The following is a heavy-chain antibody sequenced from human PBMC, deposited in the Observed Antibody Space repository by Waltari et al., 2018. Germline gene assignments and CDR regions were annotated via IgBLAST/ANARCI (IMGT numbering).Heavy chain of an antibody. J-gene: IGHJ4*02. CDR1: GYTFTGYY. Sequence: QVQLVQSGAEVKKHGGSVKVSCWASGYTFTGYYMHWVRQAPGQGLEWMGWSKPSSVGTTYARWFQCRVTMTSDTSISTAYMELSRLRSDDTAVYYCARSYGSSGYCGCWGQGTLVTVSS. CDR3: ARSYGSSGYCGC. CDR2: SKPSSVGT. D-gene: IGHD3-22*01. V-gene: IGHV1-2*07.